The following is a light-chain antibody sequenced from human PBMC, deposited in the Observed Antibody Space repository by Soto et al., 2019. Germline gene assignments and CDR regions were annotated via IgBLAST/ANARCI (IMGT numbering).Light chain of an antibody. CDR3: AAWDDSLSGHVV. CDR1: SSNIGSNY. V-gene: IGLV1-47*01. CDR2: RNN. J-gene: IGLJ2*01. Sequence: QSVLTQPPSASGTPGQRVTISCSGSSSNIGSNYVYWYQQLPGTAPKLLIYRNNQLPSGVPDRFSGSKSGTSASLAISGLRSEDEADYYCAAWDDSLSGHVVFGGGTKRTVL.